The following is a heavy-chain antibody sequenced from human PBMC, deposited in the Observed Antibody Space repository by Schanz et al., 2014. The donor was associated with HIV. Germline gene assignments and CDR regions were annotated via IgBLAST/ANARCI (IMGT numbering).Heavy chain of an antibody. CDR1: GYTFIDYF. CDR2: IIPIFGTA. J-gene: IGHJ2*01. D-gene: IGHD6-6*01. CDR3: ARSETIAARPVWYFDL. Sequence: QVQLVQSGAEVKKPGASVEVSCKTSGYTFIDYFIHWVRQAPGQGLEWMGGIIPIFGTANYAQKFQGRVTIIADESTSTAYMQLSSLRSEDTAVYYCARSETIAARPVWYFDLWGRGTLVTVSS. V-gene: IGHV1-69*01.